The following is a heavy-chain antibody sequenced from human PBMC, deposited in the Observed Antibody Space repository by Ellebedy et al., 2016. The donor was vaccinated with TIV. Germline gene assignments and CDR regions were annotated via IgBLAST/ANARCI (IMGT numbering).Heavy chain of an antibody. Sequence: ASVKVSCXASGYNFASYYLHWLRQAPGQGLQWMGIIRPTGTTLYAQEFQGRVTLTRDTSTSTAYMEVSSLTFEDTAVYYCARDVETGYGGNNYWGQGTLVIVSS. CDR2: IRPTGTT. J-gene: IGHJ4*02. CDR3: ARDVETGYGGNNY. D-gene: IGHD5-12*01. CDR1: GYNFASYY. V-gene: IGHV1-46*01.